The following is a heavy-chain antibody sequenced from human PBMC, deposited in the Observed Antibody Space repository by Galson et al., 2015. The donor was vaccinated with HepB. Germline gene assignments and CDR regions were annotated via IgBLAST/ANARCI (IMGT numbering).Heavy chain of an antibody. Sequence: LSLTCSVSGASISSGDYYWSWIRQPPGKGLEWIGYMYYNGNTYYNPSLRSRVTISQDTPNNQFYLKLSSVTAADTAVYYCAREADFGSGSYFDFWGQGTLVTVSS. CDR2: MYYNGNT. CDR1: GASISSGDYY. J-gene: IGHJ4*02. CDR3: AREADFGSGSYFDF. D-gene: IGHD3-10*01. V-gene: IGHV4-30-4*01.